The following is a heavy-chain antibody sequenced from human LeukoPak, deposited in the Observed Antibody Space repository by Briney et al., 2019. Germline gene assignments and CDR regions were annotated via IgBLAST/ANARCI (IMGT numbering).Heavy chain of an antibody. CDR2: VYYSGNT. V-gene: IGHV4-39*07. CDR3: AREYGFMTTVFHAFDI. Sequence: SETLSLTCTVSGGSITSSSYYWGWIRQPPGKGLEWIGSVYYSGNTYYNPSLKSRVTISVDTSKKQFSLKLTSVTAADTAIYYCAREYGFMTTVFHAFDIWGQGTMVTVSS. D-gene: IGHD4-17*01. J-gene: IGHJ3*02. CDR1: GGSITSSSYY.